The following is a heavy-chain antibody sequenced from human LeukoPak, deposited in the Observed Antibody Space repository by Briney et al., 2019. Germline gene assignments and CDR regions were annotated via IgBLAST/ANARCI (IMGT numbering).Heavy chain of an antibody. CDR2: IYYSGST. Sequence: SETLSLTCTVSGGSISNYYWSWIRQPPGKGLEWIGYIYYSGSTDYNPSLKSRVTISVDTSKNQFSLKLSSVTAADTAVYYCARVGGTNYYYYGMDVWGQGTTVTVSS. D-gene: IGHD1-14*01. CDR1: GGSISNYY. J-gene: IGHJ6*02. CDR3: ARVGGTNYYYYGMDV. V-gene: IGHV4-59*01.